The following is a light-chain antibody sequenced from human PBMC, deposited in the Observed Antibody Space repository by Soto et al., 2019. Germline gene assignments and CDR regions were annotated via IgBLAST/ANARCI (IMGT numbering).Light chain of an antibody. CDR3: QKYGGSIT. CDR1: QTVNNNY. Sequence: EIVLTQSPGTLSLSPVERATLSCRASQTVNNNYLAWYQQRPGQAPRLLISGASSRATGIPDRFSGSGSGTDFTLTISRLEPEDFAVYYCQKYGGSITFGGGTKVEIK. J-gene: IGKJ4*01. V-gene: IGKV3-20*01. CDR2: GAS.